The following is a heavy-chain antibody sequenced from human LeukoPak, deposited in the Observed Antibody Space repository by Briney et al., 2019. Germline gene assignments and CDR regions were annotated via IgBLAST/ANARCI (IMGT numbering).Heavy chain of an antibody. Sequence: GGSLRLSCAASGFTVSSNYMSWVRQAPGKGLEWVSAISGSGGSTYYADSVKGRFTISRDNSKNTLYLQMNSLRAEDTAVYYCAKGPGIAAAGPKYDPWGQGTLVTVSS. CDR3: AKGPGIAAAGPKYDP. CDR1: GFTVSSNY. V-gene: IGHV3-23*01. D-gene: IGHD6-13*01. CDR2: ISGSGGST. J-gene: IGHJ5*02.